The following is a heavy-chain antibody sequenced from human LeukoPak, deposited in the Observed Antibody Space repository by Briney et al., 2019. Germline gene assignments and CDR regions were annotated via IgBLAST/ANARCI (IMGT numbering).Heavy chain of an antibody. D-gene: IGHD1-26*01. CDR2: INHSGST. J-gene: IGHJ4*02. CDR3: AGSVVGATGNDY. V-gene: IGHV4-34*01. Sequence: SETLSLTCAVYGGSFSGYYWSWIRQPPGKGLEWIGEINHSGSTNYNPSLKSRVTVSVDTSKNQFSLKLGSVTAADTAVYYCAGSVVGATGNDYWGQGTLVTVSS. CDR1: GGSFSGYY.